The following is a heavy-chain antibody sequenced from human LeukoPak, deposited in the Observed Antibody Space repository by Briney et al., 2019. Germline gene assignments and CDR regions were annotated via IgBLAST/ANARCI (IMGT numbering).Heavy chain of an antibody. Sequence: GGSLRLSCAASGFTFSSYAMHWVRQAPGKGLEWVAVISYDGSNKYYADSVKGRFTISRDNSKNTLYLQMNGLRAEDTAVYYCARDRSGSYDFDYWGQGTLVPSPQ. CDR1: GFTFSSYA. D-gene: IGHD1-26*01. V-gene: IGHV3-30-3*01. CDR3: ARDRSGSYDFDY. CDR2: ISYDGSNK. J-gene: IGHJ4*02.